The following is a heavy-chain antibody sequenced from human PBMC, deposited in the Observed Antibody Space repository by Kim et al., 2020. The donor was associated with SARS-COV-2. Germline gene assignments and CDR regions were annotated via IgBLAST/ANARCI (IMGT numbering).Heavy chain of an antibody. V-gene: IGHV4-39*01. CDR1: GGSISSSSYY. CDR2: IYYSGST. D-gene: IGHD2-15*01. J-gene: IGHJ5*02. Sequence: SETLSLTCTVSGGSISSSSYYWGWIRQPPGKGLEWIGSIYYSGSTYYNPSLKSRVTISVDTSKNQFSLKLSSVTAADTAVYYCARLSHLGYCSGGSCYSGWFDPWGQGTLVTVSS. CDR3: ARLSHLGYCSGGSCYSGWFDP.